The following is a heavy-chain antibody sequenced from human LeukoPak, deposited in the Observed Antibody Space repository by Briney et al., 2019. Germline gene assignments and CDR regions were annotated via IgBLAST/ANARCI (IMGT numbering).Heavy chain of an antibody. D-gene: IGHD2-15*01. CDR1: VGSISRYY. CDR3: ARGVVVVAATPPNNWFDP. V-gene: IGHV4-4*07. J-gene: IGHJ5*02. Sequence: SETLSLTCTVSVGSISRYYWSWIRQPAGKGLEWIGRIYTSGSTNYNPPLKSRVTMSVDTSKNQFSLKLSSVTAADTAVYYCARGVVVVAATPPNNWFDPWGQGTLVTVSS. CDR2: IYTSGST.